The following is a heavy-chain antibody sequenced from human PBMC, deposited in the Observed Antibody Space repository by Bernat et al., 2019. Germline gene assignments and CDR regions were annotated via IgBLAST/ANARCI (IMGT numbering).Heavy chain of an antibody. D-gene: IGHD3-10*01. CDR3: ARDLQRRVLLWFGELGY. V-gene: IGHV3-30-3*01. Sequence: QVQLVESGGGVVQPGRSLRLSCAASGFTFSSYAMHWVRQAPGKGLEWVAVISYDGSNKYYADSVKGRFTISRDNSKNTLYLQMNSLRAEDTAVHYCARDLQRRVLLWFGELGYWGQGTLVTVSS. CDR2: ISYDGSNK. CDR1: GFTFSSYA. J-gene: IGHJ4*02.